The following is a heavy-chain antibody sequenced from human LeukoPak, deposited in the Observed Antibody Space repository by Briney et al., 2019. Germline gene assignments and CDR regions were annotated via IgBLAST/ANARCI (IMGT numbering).Heavy chain of an antibody. D-gene: IGHD3-22*01. V-gene: IGHV3-23*01. J-gene: IGHJ6*03. Sequence: GGSLRLSCAASGFTFSSYAMSWVRQAPGKGLEWVSAISGSGGSTYYADSVKGRFTISRDNSKNTLYLQMNSLRAEDTAVYHCARDRGLTYYYDSSGYRPMDVWGKGTTVTVSS. CDR3: ARDRGLTYYYDSSGYRPMDV. CDR1: GFTFSSYA. CDR2: ISGSGGST.